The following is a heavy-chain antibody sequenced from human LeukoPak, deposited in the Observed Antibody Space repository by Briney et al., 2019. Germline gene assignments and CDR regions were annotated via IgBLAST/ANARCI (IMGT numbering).Heavy chain of an antibody. CDR1: GGSISSGGYG. V-gene: IGHV4-30-2*01. J-gene: IGHJ4*02. Sequence: SETLSLTCAVSGGSISSGGYGWSWIRQPPGKGLEWLGYIYHSGNTYYNPSLKSRVTISVDRSKNHFSLRLNSVTAADTAVYYCASTPEVLTGWSYFDYWGQGTLVTVSS. D-gene: IGHD3-9*01. CDR3: ASTPEVLTGWSYFDY. CDR2: IYHSGNT.